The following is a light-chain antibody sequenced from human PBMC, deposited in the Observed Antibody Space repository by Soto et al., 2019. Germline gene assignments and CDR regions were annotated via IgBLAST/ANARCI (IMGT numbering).Light chain of an antibody. CDR2: EVN. V-gene: IGLV2-14*03. J-gene: IGLJ1*01. CDR3: ASFRSGTILV. Sequence: QSVLTQPASVSGSPGQSITISCTGTSFKNVSWYQQHPGQAPRLLIYEVNNRPSGVSRRFSGSKAGNTASLTISGLLEDDEADYFCASFRSGTILVFGSGTKVTVL. CDR1: SFKN.